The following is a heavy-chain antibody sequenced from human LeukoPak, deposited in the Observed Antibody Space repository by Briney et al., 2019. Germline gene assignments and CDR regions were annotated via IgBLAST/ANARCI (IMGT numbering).Heavy chain of an antibody. V-gene: IGHV3-53*01. Sequence: GGSLRLSCAASGFTVSSNYMSWVRQAPGKGLEWVSVIYSGGSTYYADSVKGRFTISRDNSKNTLYLQMNSLRAEDTAVYYCARAPVVEMATRGLSIPIGGMDVWGQGTTVTVSS. CDR1: GFTVSSNY. CDR3: ARAPVVEMATRGLSIPIGGMDV. CDR2: IYSGGST. D-gene: IGHD5-24*01. J-gene: IGHJ6*02.